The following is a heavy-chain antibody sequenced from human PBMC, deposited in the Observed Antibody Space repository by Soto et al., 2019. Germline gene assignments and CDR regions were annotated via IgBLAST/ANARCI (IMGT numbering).Heavy chain of an antibody. J-gene: IGHJ4*02. CDR2: IIPIFGTA. V-gene: IGHV1-69*13. D-gene: IGHD2-2*01. Sequence: SVKVSCKASGGTFSSYAISWVRQAPGQGLEWMGGIIPIFGTANYAQKFQGRVTITADESTSTAYMELSSLRSEDTAVYYCARLRGCSSTSCYAGAPFDYWGQGTLVTVSS. CDR1: GGTFSSYA. CDR3: ARLRGCSSTSCYAGAPFDY.